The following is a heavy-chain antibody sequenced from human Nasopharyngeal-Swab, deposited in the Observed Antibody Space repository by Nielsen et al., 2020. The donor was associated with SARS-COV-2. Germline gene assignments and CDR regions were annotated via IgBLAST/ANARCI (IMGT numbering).Heavy chain of an antibody. V-gene: IGHV1-69*02. Sequence: WVRQAPGQGLEWMGRIIPILGIANYAQKFQGRVTTTADKSTSTAYMELSSLRSEDTAVYYCAATVTTGSYDFDYWGQGTLVTVSS. CDR3: AATVTTGSYDFDY. D-gene: IGHD4-17*01. J-gene: IGHJ4*02. CDR2: IIPILGIA.